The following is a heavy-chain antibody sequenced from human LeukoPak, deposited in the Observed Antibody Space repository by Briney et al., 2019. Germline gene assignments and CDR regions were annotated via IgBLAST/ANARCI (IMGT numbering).Heavy chain of an antibody. CDR1: GFSFSAYG. V-gene: IGHV3-30*02. CDR3: VRDLLGLPHKYFDF. J-gene: IGHJ4*02. D-gene: IGHD3-16*01. CDR2: IWYDASNK. Sequence: GGSLRLSCATSGFSFSAYGMHWVRQAPGKGLEWVAYIWYDASNKDYASSVKGRFTISRDSSKSTVYLQMNSLRPEDTAVYYCVRDLLGLPHKYFDFWGQGTLVTVSS.